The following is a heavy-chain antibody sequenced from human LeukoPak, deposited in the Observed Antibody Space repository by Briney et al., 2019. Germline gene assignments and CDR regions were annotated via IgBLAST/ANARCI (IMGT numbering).Heavy chain of an antibody. CDR2: IYHSGST. CDR1: GGSISSGGYS. CDR3: ARQDSSGWSSFFDY. J-gene: IGHJ4*02. D-gene: IGHD6-19*01. Sequence: SETLSLTCAVSGGSISSGGYSWSWIRQPPGKGLEWIGYIYHSGSTYYNPSLKSRVTISVDTSKNQFSLKLSSVTAADTAVYYCARQDSSGWSSFFDYWGQGTLVTVSS. V-gene: IGHV4-30-2*01.